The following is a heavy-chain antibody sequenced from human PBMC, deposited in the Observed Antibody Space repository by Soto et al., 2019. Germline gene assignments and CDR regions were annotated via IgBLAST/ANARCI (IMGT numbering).Heavy chain of an antibody. J-gene: IGHJ6*02. V-gene: IGHV5-51*01. CDR3: ARLIAVAVGYYYYGMDV. CDR2: IYPGDSDT. D-gene: IGHD6-19*01. CDR1: GYSFTSYW. Sequence: GESLKISCKGSGYSFTSYWIGWVRQMPGKGLEWMGIIYPGDSDTRYSPSFQGQVTISADKSISTAYLQWSSLKASDTAMYYCARLIAVAVGYYYYGMDVWGQGTTVTVSS.